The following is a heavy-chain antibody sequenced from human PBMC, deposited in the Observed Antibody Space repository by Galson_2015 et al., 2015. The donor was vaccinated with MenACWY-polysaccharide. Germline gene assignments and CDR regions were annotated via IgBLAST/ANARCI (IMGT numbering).Heavy chain of an antibody. CDR2: IRSKAYGGTT. CDR3: TRGTSSSRPTFGY. CDR1: GFTFGDYA. D-gene: IGHD6-13*01. V-gene: IGHV3-49*03. Sequence: SLRLSCAASGFTFGDYAMSWFRQAPGKGLEWVGFIRSKAYGGTTEYAASVKGRFTISRDDSKSIAYLQMNSLKTEDTDVYYCTRGTSSSRPTFGYWGQGTLVTVSS. J-gene: IGHJ4*02.